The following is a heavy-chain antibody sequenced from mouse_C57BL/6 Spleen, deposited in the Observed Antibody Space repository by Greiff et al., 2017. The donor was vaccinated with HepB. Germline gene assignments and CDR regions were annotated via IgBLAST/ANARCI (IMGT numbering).Heavy chain of an antibody. Sequence: QVQLQQSGPELVKPGASVKISCKASGYAFSSSWMNWVKQRPGKGLEWIGRIYPGDGDTNYNGKFKGKATLTADKSSSTAYMQLSSLTSEDSAVYFCARRGVAEGPHYYAMDYWGQGTSVTVSS. D-gene: IGHD1-1*02. J-gene: IGHJ4*01. V-gene: IGHV1-82*01. CDR1: GYAFSSSW. CDR3: ARRGVAEGPHYYAMDY. CDR2: IYPGDGDT.